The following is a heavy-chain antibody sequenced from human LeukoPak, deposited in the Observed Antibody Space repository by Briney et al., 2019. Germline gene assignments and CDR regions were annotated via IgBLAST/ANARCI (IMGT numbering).Heavy chain of an antibody. J-gene: IGHJ4*02. D-gene: IGHD3-10*01. Sequence: SETLSLTCAVYGGSFSGYYWSWIRQPPGKGLEWIGEINHSGSTNYNPSLRSRVTISVDTSKNQFSLKLSSVTAADTAVYYCARGSRGYKGIPDYWGQGTLVTVSS. CDR3: ARGSRGYKGIPDY. CDR1: GGSFSGYY. V-gene: IGHV4-34*01. CDR2: INHSGST.